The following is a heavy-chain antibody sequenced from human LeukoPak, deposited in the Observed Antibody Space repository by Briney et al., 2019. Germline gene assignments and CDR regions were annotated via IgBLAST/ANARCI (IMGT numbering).Heavy chain of an antibody. CDR1: GFTFGSYG. Sequence: GGSLRLSCAASGFTFGSYGMHWVRQAPGKGLEWVAVISYDGSNKYYADSVKGRFTISRDNSKNTLYLQMNSLRAEDTAVYYCAKGWFGELYFDYWGQGTLVTVSS. V-gene: IGHV3-30*18. CDR2: ISYDGSNK. J-gene: IGHJ4*02. D-gene: IGHD3-10*01. CDR3: AKGWFGELYFDY.